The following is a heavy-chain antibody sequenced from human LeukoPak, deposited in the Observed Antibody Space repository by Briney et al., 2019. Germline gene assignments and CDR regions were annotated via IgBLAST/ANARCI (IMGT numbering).Heavy chain of an antibody. J-gene: IGHJ6*03. CDR2: ISSNGGST. CDR1: GFTFSSYA. V-gene: IGHV3-64*01. Sequence: GGSLRLSCAASGFTFSSYAMHWVRQAPGKGREYVSAISSNGGSTYYANSVKGRFTISRDNSKNTLYLQMGSLRAEDMAVYYCARDHYQAVAGLDYYYYYYMDVWGKGTAVTVSS. D-gene: IGHD6-19*01. CDR3: ARDHYQAVAGLDYYYYYYMDV.